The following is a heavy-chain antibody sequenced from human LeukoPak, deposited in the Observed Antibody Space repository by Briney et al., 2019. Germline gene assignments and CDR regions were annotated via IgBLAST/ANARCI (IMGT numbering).Heavy chain of an antibody. J-gene: IGHJ4*02. CDR1: GFTFSSYG. CDR3: AKRDDFWSGYFDY. D-gene: IGHD3-3*01. CDR2: ISYDGSNK. Sequence: SGGSLRLSCAASGFTFSSYGMHWVRQAPGKGLEWVAVISYDGSNKYYADSVKGRFTISRDNSKNTLYLQINSLRAEDTAVYYCAKRDDFWSGYFDYWGQGTLVTVSS. V-gene: IGHV3-30*18.